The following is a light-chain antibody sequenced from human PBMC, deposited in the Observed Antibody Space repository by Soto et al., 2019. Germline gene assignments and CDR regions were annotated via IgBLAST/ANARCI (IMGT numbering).Light chain of an antibody. V-gene: IGLV2-23*01. Sequence: QSALTQPASVSGSPGQSLTISCSGTTSDVGGYNLVSWYQQHTAKAPKLLIYEGTQRPSGVSSRFSGSKSGNTASLTISGLQAEDEADYYCCSYASSSSYVFXTGTKVTAL. CDR2: EGT. CDR1: TSDVGGYNL. J-gene: IGLJ1*01. CDR3: CSYASSSSYV.